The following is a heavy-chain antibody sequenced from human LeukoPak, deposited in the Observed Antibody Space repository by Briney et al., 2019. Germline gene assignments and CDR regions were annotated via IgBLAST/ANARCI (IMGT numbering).Heavy chain of an antibody. J-gene: IGHJ4*01. Sequence: ASLNLSCKASGYTFTNYHINWVRQAPGQGLEWMGWINPNTGDRGYAQKFQGRVSITSDTSISTAYMELGSPRSEDTAVYFCARTSSLTASGYDYWCDETLETVSS. CDR1: GYTFTNYH. CDR2: INPNTGDR. V-gene: IGHV1-8*03. D-gene: IGHD2-21*02. CDR3: ARTSSLTASGYDY.